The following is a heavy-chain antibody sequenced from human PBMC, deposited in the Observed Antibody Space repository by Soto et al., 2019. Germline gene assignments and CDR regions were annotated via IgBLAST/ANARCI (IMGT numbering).Heavy chain of an antibody. Sequence: SETLSLTCTVSGGSISSSSYYWGWIRQPPGQGLEWIGSIYYSGSTYYNPSLKSRVTISVNTTKKQFPLKLSSVTAADTAVYYWARQEADYDILTGYYRTYGMEVWGQGTTVTVAS. J-gene: IGHJ6*02. CDR1: GGSISSSSYY. D-gene: IGHD3-9*01. CDR3: ARQEADYDILTGYYRTYGMEV. CDR2: IYYSGST. V-gene: IGHV4-39*01.